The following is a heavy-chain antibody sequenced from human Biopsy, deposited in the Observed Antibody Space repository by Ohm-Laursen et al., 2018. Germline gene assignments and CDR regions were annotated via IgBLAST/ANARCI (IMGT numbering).Heavy chain of an antibody. V-gene: IGHV3-30*18. D-gene: IGHD5-18*01. CDR2: IFYDGSNT. CDR1: GFTFNNNG. Sequence: SLRLSCSASGFTFNNNGMQWVRQAPGKGLEWVAFIFYDGSNTYYADSVKGRFTISRDNSRDTLYLQMSSLRAEDTAVYYCAKDRYNYTPIGGFSMDVWGQGTTVTVSS. CDR3: AKDRYNYTPIGGFSMDV. J-gene: IGHJ6*02.